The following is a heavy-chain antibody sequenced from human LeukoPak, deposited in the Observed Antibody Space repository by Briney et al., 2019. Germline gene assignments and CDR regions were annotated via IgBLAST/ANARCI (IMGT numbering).Heavy chain of an antibody. J-gene: IGHJ5*02. CDR3: ARDYRNDVGWFDP. Sequence: GGSLRLSCAASGFTFSSYSMNRVRQAPGKGLEWVSSISSSSSYIYYADSVKGRFTISRDNAKNSLYLQMNSLRAEDTAVYYCARDYRNDVGWFDPWGQGTLVTVSS. CDR1: GFTFSSYS. D-gene: IGHD1-1*01. CDR2: ISSSSSYI. V-gene: IGHV3-21*01.